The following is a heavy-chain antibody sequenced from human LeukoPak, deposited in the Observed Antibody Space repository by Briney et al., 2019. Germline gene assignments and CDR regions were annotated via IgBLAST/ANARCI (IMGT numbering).Heavy chain of an antibody. CDR2: IYYSGST. CDR1: GGSISSYY. J-gene: IGHJ5*02. D-gene: IGHD4-11*01. Sequence: SETLSLTCTVSGGSISSYYWSWIRQPPGKGLEWIGYIYYSGSTNYNPSLKSRVTISVDTSKNQFSLNRSSGHAAARAVYYCARGVDYSNYLGANNWFDPWGQGTLVTVCS. V-gene: IGHV4-59*01. CDR3: ARGVDYSNYLGANNWFDP.